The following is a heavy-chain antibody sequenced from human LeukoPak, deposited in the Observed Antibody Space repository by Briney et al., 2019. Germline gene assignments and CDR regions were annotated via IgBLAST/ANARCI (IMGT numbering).Heavy chain of an antibody. CDR1: GFTFSSYG. CDR2: IQYDGSNE. Sequence: GGSLRLSCAASGFTFSSYGMHWVRQAPGKGLEWVAYIQYDGSNEQYADSVKGRFSISRDSSKNILYLQMNSLRAEDTAVYYCARAGYYYDSSGYYSPPYYYYYYMDVWGKGTTVTVSS. V-gene: IGHV3-30*02. D-gene: IGHD3-22*01. CDR3: ARAGYYYDSSGYYSPPYYYYYYMDV. J-gene: IGHJ6*03.